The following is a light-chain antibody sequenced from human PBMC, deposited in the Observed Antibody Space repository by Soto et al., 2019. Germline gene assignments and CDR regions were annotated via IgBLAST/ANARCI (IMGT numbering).Light chain of an antibody. Sequence: DIQMTQSPSTLSASVGDRVTITCRASQSITNRLAWYQQKPGKAPKVLIYDASNLEYGAPSRFSGSGFGTEFILTISSLQPDDFATYCCQHYGGMWTFGQGTKVDIK. CDR3: QHYGGMWT. V-gene: IGKV1-5*01. CDR2: DAS. CDR1: QSITNR. J-gene: IGKJ1*01.